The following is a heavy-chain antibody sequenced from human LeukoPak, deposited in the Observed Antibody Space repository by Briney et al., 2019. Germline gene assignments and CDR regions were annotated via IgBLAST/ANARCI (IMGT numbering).Heavy chain of an antibody. J-gene: IGHJ5*02. CDR1: GGSISSSSYY. D-gene: IGHD2-15*01. V-gene: IGHV4-39*06. CDR3: AREVAAVISPHWFDP. CDR2: IYYSGST. Sequence: SETLSLTCTVSGGSISSSSYYWGWIRQPPGKGLEWIGSIYYSGSTYYNPSLKSRVTISVDTSKNQFPLKLSSVTAADTAAYYCAREVAAVISPHWFDPWGQGTLVTVSS.